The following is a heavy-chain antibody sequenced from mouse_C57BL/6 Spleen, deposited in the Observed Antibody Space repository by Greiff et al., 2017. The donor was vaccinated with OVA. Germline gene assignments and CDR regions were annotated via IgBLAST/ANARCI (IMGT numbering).Heavy chain of an antibody. D-gene: IGHD1-1*01. V-gene: IGHV1-76*01. CDR1: GYTFTDYY. Sequence: QVQLQQSGAELVRPGASVKLSCKASGYTFTDYYINWVKQRPGQGLEWIARIYPGSGNTYYNEKFKGKATLTAAKSSSTAYMQLSSLTSEDSAVYFWARGDYYGSSYPAWFAYWGQGTLVTVSA. J-gene: IGHJ3*01. CDR3: ARGDYYGSSYPAWFAY. CDR2: IYPGSGNT.